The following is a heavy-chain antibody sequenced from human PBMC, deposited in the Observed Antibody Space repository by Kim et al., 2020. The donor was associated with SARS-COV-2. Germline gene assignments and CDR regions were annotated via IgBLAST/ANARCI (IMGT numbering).Heavy chain of an antibody. CDR3: ARPRLAAAGEGYFDL. Sequence: DSVNGRFTISRDNAKNSLYLQMNSLRDEDTAVYYCARPRLAAAGEGYFDLWGRGTLVTVSS. D-gene: IGHD6-13*01. J-gene: IGHJ2*01. V-gene: IGHV3-48*02.